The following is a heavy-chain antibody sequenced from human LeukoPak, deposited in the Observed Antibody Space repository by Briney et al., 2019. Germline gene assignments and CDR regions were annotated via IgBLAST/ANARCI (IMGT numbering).Heavy chain of an antibody. D-gene: IGHD5-24*01. CDR3: ARLEMATITY. V-gene: IGHV4-39*01. Sequence: SETLSLTCTVSGGSISSSSYYWGWIRQPPGKGLEWIGSIYYSGSTYYNPSLKSRVTISVDTSKNQFSLKLSSVTAADTAVYYCARLEMATITYWGQGTLVIVSS. J-gene: IGHJ4*02. CDR1: GGSISSSSYY. CDR2: IYYSGST.